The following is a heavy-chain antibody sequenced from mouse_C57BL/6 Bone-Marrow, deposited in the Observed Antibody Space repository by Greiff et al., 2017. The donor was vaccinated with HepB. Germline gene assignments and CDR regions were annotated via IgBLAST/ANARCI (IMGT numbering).Heavy chain of an antibody. D-gene: IGHD1-1*01. J-gene: IGHJ2*01. CDR1: GYTFTNYW. CDR3: AIRSPYYYGSSYGY. V-gene: IGHV1-63*01. CDR2: IYPGGGYT. Sequence: VKVVESGAELVRPGTSVKMSCKASGYTFTNYWIGWAKQRPGHGLEWIGDIYPGGGYTNYNEKFKGKATLTADKSSSTAYMQFSSLTSEDSAIYYCAIRSPYYYGSSYGYWGQGTTLTVSS.